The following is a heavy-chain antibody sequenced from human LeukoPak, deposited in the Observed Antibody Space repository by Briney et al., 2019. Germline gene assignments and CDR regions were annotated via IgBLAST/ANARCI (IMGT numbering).Heavy chain of an antibody. CDR3: ARVAYIWGSHRFPIDY. V-gene: IGHV4-4*02. J-gene: IGHJ4*02. CDR2: IYHSGST. CDR1: GGSISSSNW. D-gene: IGHD3-16*02. Sequence: SETLSLTCAVSGGSISSSNWWSWVRQPPGKGLEWIGEIYHSGSTNYNPSLKNRVTISVDTSKTQFSLKLSSVTAADTAVYYCARVAYIWGSHRFPIDYWGQGTLVTVSS.